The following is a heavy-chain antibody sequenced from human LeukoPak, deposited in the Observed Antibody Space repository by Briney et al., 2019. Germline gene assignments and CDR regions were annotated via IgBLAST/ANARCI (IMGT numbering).Heavy chain of an antibody. CDR2: INTDNGNT. CDR3: ARGTGVYGDCRSFTFDY. Sequence: ASVKVSCKASGYTFTRYAMHWVRRAPGQRPEWMGWINTDNGNTKYSREFQGRVTFTRDTSASTVYLDLSSLRSDDMAVYYCARGTGVYGDCRSFTFDYWGQGTLVTVSS. V-gene: IGHV1-3*03. J-gene: IGHJ4*02. D-gene: IGHD4-17*01. CDR1: GYTFTRYA.